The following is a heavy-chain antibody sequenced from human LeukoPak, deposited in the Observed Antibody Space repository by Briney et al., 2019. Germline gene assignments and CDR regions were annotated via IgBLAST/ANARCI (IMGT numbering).Heavy chain of an antibody. CDR3: ARTGSTVTMLYPFDH. CDR2: IYYSGST. Sequence: KPSETLSLTCTVSGGSLKRYHWRWIRQPPGEGLEWIGYIYYSGSTNYNPSLKSRVSISVDTSKNQFSLKLSSVTAADTAVYYCARTGSTVTMLYPFDHWGQGTLVTVSS. J-gene: IGHJ4*02. D-gene: IGHD4-17*01. V-gene: IGHV4-59*01. CDR1: GGSLKRYH.